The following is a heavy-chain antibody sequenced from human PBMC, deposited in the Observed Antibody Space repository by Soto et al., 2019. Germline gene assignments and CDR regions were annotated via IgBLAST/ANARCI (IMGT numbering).Heavy chain of an antibody. D-gene: IGHD3-10*01. CDR2: TSIGGNT. Sequence: PGGSLRLSCEASGFPFTTYAMTWFRQIPGMGLEWVSTTSIGGNTDFAESVRGRFSVSRDNSKNTLYLQMTNLRAEDAAIYFCAKDLRPGLVVPTKSGFDPWGQGARVTVSS. J-gene: IGHJ5*02. V-gene: IGHV3-23*01. CDR1: GFPFTTYA. CDR3: AKDLRPGLVVPTKSGFDP.